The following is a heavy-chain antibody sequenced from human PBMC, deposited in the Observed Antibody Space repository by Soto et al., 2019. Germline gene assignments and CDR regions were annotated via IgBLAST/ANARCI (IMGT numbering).Heavy chain of an antibody. CDR3: ASSAVHPGDFFYYNGMDL. D-gene: IGHD3-10*01. Sequence: PSETLSFTCSVSGASIRSYYWHWIRQPPGKGLEWIGYVYTSDYTRYSSSLKSRVTISVDTSKSQFYLRLNSVTAADTAVYYCASSAVHPGDFFYYNGMDLRGQGSTVTGSS. J-gene: IGHJ6*02. V-gene: IGHV4-4*08. CDR2: VYTSDYT. CDR1: GASIRSYY.